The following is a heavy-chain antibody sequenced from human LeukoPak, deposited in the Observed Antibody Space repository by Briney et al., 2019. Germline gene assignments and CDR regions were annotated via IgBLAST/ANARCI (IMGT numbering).Heavy chain of an antibody. CDR1: GFTFSSYA. CDR3: AKDPFSATGTWAFFDY. Sequence: PGGSLRLSCAASGFTFSSYAMSWVRQAPGKGLEWVSAISGSGGSTYYADSVKGRFTISRDNSKNTLYLQMNSLRAEDTAVYYCAKDPFSATGTWAFFDYWGQGTLVTVSS. CDR2: ISGSGGST. V-gene: IGHV3-23*01. J-gene: IGHJ4*02. D-gene: IGHD6-13*01.